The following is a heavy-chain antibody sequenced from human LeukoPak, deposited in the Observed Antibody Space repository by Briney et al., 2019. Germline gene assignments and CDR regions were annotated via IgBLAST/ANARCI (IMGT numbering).Heavy chain of an antibody. CDR3: AKVDTAMFDY. CDR2: INTDGSIT. D-gene: IGHD5-18*01. CDR1: GFTFSDYW. V-gene: IGHV3-74*01. Sequence: GGSLRLSCAASGFTFSDYWIHWVRQAPGKGLVWVSRINTDGSITNYADSVKGRFSISRDNSKNTLYLQMNSLRAEDTAVYYCAKVDTAMFDYWGQGTLVTVSS. J-gene: IGHJ4*02.